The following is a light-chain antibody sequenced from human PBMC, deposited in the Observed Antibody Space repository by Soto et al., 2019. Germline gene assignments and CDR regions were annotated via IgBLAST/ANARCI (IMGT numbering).Light chain of an antibody. V-gene: IGKV1-6*01. J-gene: IGKJ1*01. Sequence: AIQMTQSPSSLSASVGDRVTITCRASQGIRNYLGWYQQKPGKAPKLLIYAASSLQSGVPPRFRGSGSGTDFTLTSSSLQPEDFATYDCLQDYSYPRTFGQGTKVEIK. CDR2: AAS. CDR3: LQDYSYPRT. CDR1: QGIRNY.